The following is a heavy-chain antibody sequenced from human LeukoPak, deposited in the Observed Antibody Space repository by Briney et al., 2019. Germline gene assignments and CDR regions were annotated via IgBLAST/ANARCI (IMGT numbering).Heavy chain of an antibody. D-gene: IGHD3-16*01. V-gene: IGHV1-8*01. J-gene: IGHJ6*02. CDR1: GYNFTGYD. CDR3: ARGNIVRGIRSDV. Sequence: VKVSCQPSGYNFTGYDINWVRQATGHGLEWMGWMNPNSGNTGYAQKFQGRVTMTRNTSISTAYMELSSLRSEDTAVYYCARGNIVRGIRSDVWGQGTTVTVSS. CDR2: MNPNSGNT.